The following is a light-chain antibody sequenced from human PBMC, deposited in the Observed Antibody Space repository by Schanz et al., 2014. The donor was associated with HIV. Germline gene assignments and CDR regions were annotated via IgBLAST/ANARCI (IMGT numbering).Light chain of an antibody. CDR3: SSFAGSNIPWV. J-gene: IGLJ3*02. Sequence: QSALTQPASVSGSPGQSITISCTGTSSNVGGYDYASWYQQHPGKAPKLIIYDVSNRPSGISYRFSGSKSGSTASLTVSGLQPEDEADYYCSSFAGSNIPWVFGGGTKLTVL. V-gene: IGLV2-14*03. CDR2: DVS. CDR1: SSNVGGYDY.